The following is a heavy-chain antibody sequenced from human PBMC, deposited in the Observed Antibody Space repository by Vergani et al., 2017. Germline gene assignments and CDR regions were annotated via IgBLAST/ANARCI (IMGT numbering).Heavy chain of an antibody. J-gene: IGHJ4*02. V-gene: IGHV4-59*08. CDR3: ARGGAMAPLHFDY. CDR2: IYYSGST. Sequence: QVQLQESGPGLVKPSETLSLTCTVSGGSISSYYWSWIRQPPGKGLEWIGYIYYSGSTNYNPSLKSRVTISVDTSKNQFSLKLSSVTAADTAVYYCARGGAMAPLHFDYWGQGTLVTVSS. CDR1: GGSISSYY. D-gene: IGHD3-16*01.